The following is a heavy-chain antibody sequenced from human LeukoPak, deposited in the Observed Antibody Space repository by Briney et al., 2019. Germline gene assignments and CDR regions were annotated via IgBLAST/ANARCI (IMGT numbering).Heavy chain of an antibody. Sequence: SETLSLTCTVSGGSISSYYWGWIRQPPGKGLEWIGSIYYSGSTYYNPSLKSRVTISVDTSKNQFSLKLSSVTAADTAVYYCARPGGSYHSGGVDPWGQGTLVTVSS. CDR1: GGSISSYY. CDR3: ARPGGSYHSGGVDP. V-gene: IGHV4-39*01. D-gene: IGHD1-26*01. CDR2: IYYSGST. J-gene: IGHJ5*02.